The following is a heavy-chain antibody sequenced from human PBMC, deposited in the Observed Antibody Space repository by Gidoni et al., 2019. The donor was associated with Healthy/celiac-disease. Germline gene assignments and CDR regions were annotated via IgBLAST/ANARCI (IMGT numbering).Heavy chain of an antibody. CDR2: INIDGSST. CDR3: ARAHCSGGSCPIDY. CDR1: GVTFSSYW. J-gene: IGHJ4*02. Sequence: EVQLVESGGGLVQPGGSLRLSCAASGVTFSSYWMHWVRQAPGKGLVWVSRINIDGSSTRYADSVKGRFTISRDNAQNTLYLHMNSLRAADTAVYYCARAHCSGGSCPIDYWGQGTLVTVSS. V-gene: IGHV3-74*01. D-gene: IGHD2-15*01.